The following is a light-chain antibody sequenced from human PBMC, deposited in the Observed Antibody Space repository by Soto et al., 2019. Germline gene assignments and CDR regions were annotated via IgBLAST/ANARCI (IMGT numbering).Light chain of an antibody. J-gene: IGKJ5*01. Sequence: DIQMTQSPSAMSASVGDRVTITCRASQDISKYLAWFQQEPGKVPRRLIYAASNLYTGVPSRFSGSRSGTEFTLTISSLQSEDFAVYYCQQYNNWPPITFGQGTRLEI. CDR1: QDISKY. V-gene: IGKV1-17*03. CDR3: QQYNNWPPIT. CDR2: AAS.